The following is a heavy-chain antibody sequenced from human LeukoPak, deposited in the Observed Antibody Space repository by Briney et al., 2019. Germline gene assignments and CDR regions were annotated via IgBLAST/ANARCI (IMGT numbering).Heavy chain of an antibody. J-gene: IGHJ4*02. V-gene: IGHV3-48*01. CDR2: IGGSGTTI. CDR3: ARARDYGDYPPDY. CDR1: GFTFSSYS. D-gene: IGHD4-17*01. Sequence: GGSLRLSCGGSGFTFSSYSMNWVRQAPGKGLEWVSYIGGSGTTIYYADSVKGRFTISRDNVKKLLYLQMSSLRAEDTAVYYCARARDYGDYPPDYWGQGTLVTVSS.